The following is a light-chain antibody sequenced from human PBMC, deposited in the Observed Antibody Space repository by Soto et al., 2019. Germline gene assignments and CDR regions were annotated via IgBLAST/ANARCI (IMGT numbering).Light chain of an antibody. CDR2: KAS. CDR1: QTISNW. Sequence: IQMTQSPSTLSASVGDRVTITCRASQTISNWLAWYQQKPGQAPKLLIYKASTLKSGVPSRFSGSGSGTEFTLTISSLQPDDFVTYYCQHYNSYSEAFGQGTKVDIK. V-gene: IGKV1-5*03. J-gene: IGKJ1*01. CDR3: QHYNSYSEA.